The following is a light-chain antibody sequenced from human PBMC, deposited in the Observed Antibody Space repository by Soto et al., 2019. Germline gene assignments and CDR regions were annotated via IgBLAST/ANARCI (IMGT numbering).Light chain of an antibody. Sequence: AIQMTQSPSSLSASVGDRVTITCRASQGIRNDLGWYQQKPGKAPKLLIYAASTLQSGVPSRFSGSGSGTGFTLTISSLQPEDCATYYRLQDYNYPWTFGQGTKVDIK. CDR1: QGIRND. V-gene: IGKV1-6*01. J-gene: IGKJ1*01. CDR3: LQDYNYPWT. CDR2: AAS.